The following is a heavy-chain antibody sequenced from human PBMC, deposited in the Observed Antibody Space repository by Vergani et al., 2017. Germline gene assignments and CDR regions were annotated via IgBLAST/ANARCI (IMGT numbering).Heavy chain of an antibody. CDR2: IYYSGST. V-gene: IGHV4-39*01. CDR1: GGPISRSRYF. D-gene: IGHD5-12*01. CDR3: ARPYSGYGLGEY. Sequence: QLQLQESGPGLVKPSETLSLTCIVSGGPISRSRYFLGWVRQPPGKGLEWIGTIYYSGSTYYNPSLKSRVTISVDTSKNQFSLKLTSLTAADTAVYYCARPYSGYGLGEYWGQGTLVAVSS. J-gene: IGHJ4*02.